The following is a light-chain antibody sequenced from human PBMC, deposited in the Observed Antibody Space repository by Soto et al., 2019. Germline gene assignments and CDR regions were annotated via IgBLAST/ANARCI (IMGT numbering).Light chain of an antibody. J-gene: IGKJ2*01. V-gene: IGKV3-20*01. CDR3: QQYGASHPYT. CDR1: QSVRSNY. CDR2: GVS. Sequence: EIVLTKSPGTLSLSPGERATLSCRASQSVRSNYLAWYQQKPGQAPRLLIYGVSARATGIPDRFSGSGSGTDFARSIRRLEPEDFAVFYCQQYGASHPYTFGKGTKVEI.